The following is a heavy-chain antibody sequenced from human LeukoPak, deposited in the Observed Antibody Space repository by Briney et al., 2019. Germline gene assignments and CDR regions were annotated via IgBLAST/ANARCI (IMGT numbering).Heavy chain of an antibody. CDR2: IYSSGSV. D-gene: IGHD3-16*01. Sequence: SETPSLTCTDAGGSISGYYGSWIRQPAGEGLEWIGRIYSSGSVNYNPSLKSRVTMSVDTSKNQFSLKLSSVTAADTAVYYCARGLHLSWGALDPWGQGTLVTVSS. V-gene: IGHV4-4*07. J-gene: IGHJ5*02. CDR1: GGSISGYY. CDR3: ARGLHLSWGALDP.